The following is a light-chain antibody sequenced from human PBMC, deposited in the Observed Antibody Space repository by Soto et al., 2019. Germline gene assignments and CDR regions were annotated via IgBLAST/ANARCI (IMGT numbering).Light chain of an antibody. V-gene: IGKV1-27*01. J-gene: IGKJ1*01. Sequence: DNQLTQSPYSLSASVGDRVTITCLASQGISNYLAWYQQKPGKVPKLLIYAASTLQSGVRSRFIGSGSGTDFTLTISSLQPEDVASYYCQKHNSAPWTFGQGTKVDIK. CDR2: AAS. CDR3: QKHNSAPWT. CDR1: QGISNY.